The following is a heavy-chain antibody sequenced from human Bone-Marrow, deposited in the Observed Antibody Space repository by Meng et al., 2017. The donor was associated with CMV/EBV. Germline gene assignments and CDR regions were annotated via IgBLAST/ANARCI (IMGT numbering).Heavy chain of an antibody. CDR2: FDPEDGET. J-gene: IGHJ4*02. D-gene: IGHD2-2*01. CDR1: GSPLTELS. CDR3: ATDLDCSSTSCYEDY. Sequence: SGSPLTELSMPWVRQAPGKGLEWMGGFDPEDGETIYAQKFQGRVTVTEDTSTDTAYMELSSLRSEDTAVYYCATDLDCSSTSCYEDYWGQGTLVTVSS. V-gene: IGHV1-24*01.